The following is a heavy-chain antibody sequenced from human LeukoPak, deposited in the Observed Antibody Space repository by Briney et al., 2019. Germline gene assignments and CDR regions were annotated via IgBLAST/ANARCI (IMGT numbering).Heavy chain of an antibody. CDR3: ARRGRGRFLDTRYYYMDV. Sequence: SETLSLTCAVSGGSFSGYYWSWIRQPPGKGLEWIGEINHSGSTNYNPSLKSRVTISVDTSKNQFSLKLSSVTAADTAVYYCARRGRGRFLDTRYYYMDVWGKGTTVTVSS. J-gene: IGHJ6*03. V-gene: IGHV4-34*01. CDR2: INHSGST. CDR1: GGSFSGYY. D-gene: IGHD1-26*01.